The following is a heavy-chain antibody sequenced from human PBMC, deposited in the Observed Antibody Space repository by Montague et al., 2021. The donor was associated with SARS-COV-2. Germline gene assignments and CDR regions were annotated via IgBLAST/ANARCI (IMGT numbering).Heavy chain of an antibody. CDR2: IDTDGTTT. CDR1: GFTFSSYW. V-gene: IGHV3-74*01. CDR3: VRDLAGRYGY. D-gene: IGHD1-26*01. Sequence: SLRLSCAASGFTFSSYWMHWVRQAPGKGPVWVSRIDTDGTTTNYADSVRGRFSISRDNAKNTLHLQMHSLRDDDTAVYYCVRDLAGRYGYWGQGALVTVSS. J-gene: IGHJ4*02.